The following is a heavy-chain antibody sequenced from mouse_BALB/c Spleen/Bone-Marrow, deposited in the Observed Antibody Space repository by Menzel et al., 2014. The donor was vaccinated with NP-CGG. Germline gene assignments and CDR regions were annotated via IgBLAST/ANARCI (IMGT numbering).Heavy chain of an antibody. CDR1: GFTFTDYY. Sequence: EVQGVESGGGSVRPGGSLRLSCATSGFTFTDYYMSWVRQPPGKALEWLGFIRNKANGYTTEYSASVKGRFTISRDNAQRILYLQMNTLRAEDSATYYCARDENVGIYWYFDVWGAGTTVIVSS. V-gene: IGHV7-3*02. CDR3: ARDENVGIYWYFDV. J-gene: IGHJ1*01. CDR2: IRNKANGYTT.